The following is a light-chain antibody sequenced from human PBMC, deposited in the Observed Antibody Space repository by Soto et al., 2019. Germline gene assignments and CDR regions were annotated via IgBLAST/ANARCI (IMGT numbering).Light chain of an antibody. V-gene: IGLV2-8*01. J-gene: IGLJ2*01. CDR2: EVS. CDR1: SSDVGGYNY. CDR3: SSFAGSNNVI. Sequence: QSALTQPPSASGSPGQSVTISCTGTSSDVGGYNYVSWYQQHPGKAPKLVIYEVSKRPSGVPDRFSGSKSGNTASLTVSGLQAEDEANYYCSSFAGSNNVIFGGGTKVNVL.